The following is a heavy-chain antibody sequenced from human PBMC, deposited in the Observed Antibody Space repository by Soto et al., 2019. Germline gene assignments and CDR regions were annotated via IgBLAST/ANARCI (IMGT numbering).Heavy chain of an antibody. CDR1: GGSFSGYY. CDR2: INHSGST. V-gene: IGHV4-34*01. D-gene: IGHD2-15*01. J-gene: IGHJ4*02. CDR3: ASLTRPPDIVVVVAATHDDYFDY. Sequence: QVQLQQWGAGLLKPSETLSLTCAVYGGSFSGYYWSWIRQPPGKGLEWIGEINHSGSTNYNPSLKSRVTISVDTSKNQFSLKLSSVTAADTAVYYCASLTRPPDIVVVVAATHDDYFDYWGQGTLVTVSS.